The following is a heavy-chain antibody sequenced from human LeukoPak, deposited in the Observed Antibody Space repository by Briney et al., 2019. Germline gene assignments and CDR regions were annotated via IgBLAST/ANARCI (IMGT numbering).Heavy chain of an antibody. CDR2: INLNSGYT. D-gene: IGHD6-13*01. Sequence: AAVKASRKTSGFILPEFYQHRVRQAPGQGGAGMAWINLNSGYTNYAQKFQGRVIMTRDMSTNTAYMEVPNPTSDDTAMYFCVTVTGCSSTWDAFDIWGQGTMVTVSS. CDR3: VTVTGCSSTWDAFDI. CDR1: GFILPEFY. V-gene: IGHV1-2*02. J-gene: IGHJ3*02.